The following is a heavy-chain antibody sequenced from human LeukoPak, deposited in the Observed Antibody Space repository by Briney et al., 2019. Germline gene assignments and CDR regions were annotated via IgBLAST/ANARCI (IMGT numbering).Heavy chain of an antibody. CDR3: ASFRYRGFDY. D-gene: IGHD3-10*01. J-gene: IGHJ4*02. CDR2: IKDSGSA. CDR1: GGSFSGYY. Sequence: PSETLSLTCAVYGGSFSGYYWSWIRQPPGKGLEWIGEIKDSGSANYNPSLKSRVFISVDTSKNQFSLKLSSVTAADTAVYYCASFRYRGFDYWGQGTLVTVSS. V-gene: IGHV4-34*01.